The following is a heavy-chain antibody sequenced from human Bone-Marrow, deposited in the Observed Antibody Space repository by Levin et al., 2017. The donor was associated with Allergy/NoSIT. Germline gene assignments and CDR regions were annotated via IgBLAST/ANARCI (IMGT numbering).Heavy chain of an antibody. CDR2: IYHSGST. V-gene: IGHV4-4*07. J-gene: IGHJ4*02. Sequence: SQTLSLTCTVSGGSLRMSYWSWIRQSAEKGLEWVGRIYHSGSTKFNPSLRSRVAMSVDRSRSQFSLRLTSVTAADTAVYYCARHSGDYYDSSAYDPTHFDYWGQGIPVIVSS. CDR1: GGSLRMSY. D-gene: IGHD3-22*01. CDR3: ARHSGDYYDSSAYDPTHFDY.